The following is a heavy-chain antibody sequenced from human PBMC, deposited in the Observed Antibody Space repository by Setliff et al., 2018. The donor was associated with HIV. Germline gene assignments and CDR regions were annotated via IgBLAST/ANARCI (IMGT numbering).Heavy chain of an antibody. J-gene: IGHJ6*02. D-gene: IGHD6-19*01. CDR3: AICGYRAVAGIYHYYGMDV. V-gene: IGHV3-48*03. CDR2: ISSSGSTI. Sequence: GGSLRLSCAASGFTFSSYEMNWVRQAPGKGLEWVSYISSSGSTIYYADSVKGRFTISRDNAKNSLYLQMNSLRAEDTAVYYCAICGYRAVAGIYHYYGMDVWGQGTTVTAP. CDR1: GFTFSSYE.